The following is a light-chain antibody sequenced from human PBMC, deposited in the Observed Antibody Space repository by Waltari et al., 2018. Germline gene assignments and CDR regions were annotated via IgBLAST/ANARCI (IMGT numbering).Light chain of an antibody. Sequence: QSALTQPASVSGSPGQSVSLSCPGTSNDVGGYGYVSWYQQFPGKAPKLMIYEVSYRPSGVSSRFSGSKSGNTASLTISGLQAEDEAVYYCSSHTSTVPHVFGTGTKVTVV. V-gene: IGLV2-14*01. CDR2: EVS. CDR1: SNDVGGYGY. CDR3: SSHTSTVPHV. J-gene: IGLJ1*01.